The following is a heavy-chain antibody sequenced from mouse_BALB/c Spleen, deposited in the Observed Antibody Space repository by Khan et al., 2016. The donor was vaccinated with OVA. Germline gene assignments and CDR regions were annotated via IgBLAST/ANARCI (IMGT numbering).Heavy chain of an antibody. D-gene: IGHD1-1*01. J-gene: IGHJ1*01. CDR1: GISITSGNYR. Sequence: EVQLQESGPGLVKPSQTVSLTCTVTGISITSGNYRWSWIRQFPGNKLEWIGNIYYSGTVTYNPSLTSRTTTTRDTSKNQFFLEMNSLTAEDTATYYWARDYGSLYWYFDVWGAGTTVTVSS. CDR3: ARDYGSLYWYFDV. V-gene: IGHV3-5*02. CDR2: IYYSGTV.